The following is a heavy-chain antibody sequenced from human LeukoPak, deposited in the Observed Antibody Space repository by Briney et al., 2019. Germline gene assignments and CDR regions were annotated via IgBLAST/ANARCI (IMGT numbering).Heavy chain of an antibody. D-gene: IGHD2-15*01. V-gene: IGHV3-11*01. J-gene: IGHJ6*03. CDR3: ARVGVVVGATWSYYYMDV. CDR2: ISSSGSTI. Sequence: GGSPRLSCAASRFIFSASYMSCIRQAPGKGLEWLSYISSSGSTINYADSARGRFTISRDNAKNSLYLQMNSLRAEDTAVYYCARVGVVVGATWSYYYMDVWGKGTTVTVSS. CDR1: RFIFSASY.